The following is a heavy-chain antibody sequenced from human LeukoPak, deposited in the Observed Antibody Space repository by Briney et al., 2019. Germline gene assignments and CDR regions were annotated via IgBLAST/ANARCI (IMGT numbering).Heavy chain of an antibody. D-gene: IGHD3-22*01. V-gene: IGHV1-18*01. CDR2: ISAYNGNT. J-gene: IGHJ4*02. CDR1: GGTFSSYA. Sequence: ASVKVSCKASGGTFSSYAISWVRQAPGQGLEWMGWISAYNGNTNYAQKLQGRVTITTDTSTSTAYMELRSLRSDDTAVYYCARDLDDSSVLPSYWGQGTLVTVSS. CDR3: ARDLDDSSVLPSY.